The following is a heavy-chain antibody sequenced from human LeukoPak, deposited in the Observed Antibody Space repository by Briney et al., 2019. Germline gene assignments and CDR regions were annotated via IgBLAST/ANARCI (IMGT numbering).Heavy chain of an antibody. CDR2: ISGSGGST. CDR3: AKDRSGDYVSWYFDL. CDR1: GFTFSSYA. Sequence: GGSLRLSCAASGFTFSSYAMSWVRQAPGKGLEWVSAISGSGGSTYYADSVKGRFTISRDNSKDTLYLQMNSLRAEDTAVYYCAKDRSGDYVSWYFDLWGRGTLVAVSS. D-gene: IGHD4-17*01. J-gene: IGHJ2*01. V-gene: IGHV3-23*01.